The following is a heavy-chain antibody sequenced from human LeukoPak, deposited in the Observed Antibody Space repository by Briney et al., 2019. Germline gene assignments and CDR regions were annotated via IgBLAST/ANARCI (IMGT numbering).Heavy chain of an antibody. J-gene: IGHJ4*02. CDR1: EFTFSSYR. CDR2: ISSTSSTI. D-gene: IGHD5-12*01. CDR3: ARDSGGYDL. V-gene: IGHV3-48*01. Sequence: TGGSLRLSCAASEFTFSSYRMNWVRQAPGKGLEWVSYISSTSSTIYYADSVKGRFTISRDNAKNSLYLQMNSLRAEDTAVYYCARDSGGYDLWGQGTLVTVSS.